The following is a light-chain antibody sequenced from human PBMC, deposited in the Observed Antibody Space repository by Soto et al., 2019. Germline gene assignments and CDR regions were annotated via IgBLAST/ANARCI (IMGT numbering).Light chain of an antibody. J-gene: IGLJ2*01. Sequence: QSVLTQPPSVSGTPGQRVTISCSGSSSNIGDNTVNWYQQLPGTAPKPLIYSDDQRPSGVPDRFSGSKSGTSASLAISGLQSEDEADYYCSSFAGNNNLRFGGGTKVTVL. CDR3: SSFAGNNNLR. CDR2: SDD. CDR1: SSNIGDNT. V-gene: IGLV1-44*01.